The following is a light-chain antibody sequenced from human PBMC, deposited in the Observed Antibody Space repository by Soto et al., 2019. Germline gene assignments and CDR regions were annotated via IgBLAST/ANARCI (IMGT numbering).Light chain of an antibody. Sequence: QPVLTQPPSASGTPGQRVTISCSGTNSNIGAGFDVHWYQQLPGTAPKLLIYDNSNRPSGVPDRFSGSKSGTSASLAITGLQAEDGTDYYCQSYDSRLSAVVFGGGTKLTVL. CDR1: NSNIGAGFD. CDR2: DNS. J-gene: IGLJ2*01. V-gene: IGLV1-40*01. CDR3: QSYDSRLSAVV.